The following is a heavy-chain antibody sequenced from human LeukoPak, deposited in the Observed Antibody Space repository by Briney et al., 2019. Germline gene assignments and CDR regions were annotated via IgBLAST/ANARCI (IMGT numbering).Heavy chain of an antibody. CDR1: GYSISSGYY. CDR2: IYYSGST. Sequence: SETLSLTCTVSGYSISSGYYWGWIRQPPGKGLEWIGSIYYSGSTYYNPSLKSRVTISVDTSKNQFSLKLSSVTAADTAVYYCARQVSNYLAPYFDYWGQGTLVTVSS. J-gene: IGHJ4*02. D-gene: IGHD1-7*01. V-gene: IGHV4-38-2*02. CDR3: ARQVSNYLAPYFDY.